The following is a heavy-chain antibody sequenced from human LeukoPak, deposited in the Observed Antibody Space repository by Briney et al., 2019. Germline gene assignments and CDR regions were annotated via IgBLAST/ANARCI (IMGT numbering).Heavy chain of an antibody. Sequence: GESLKISCKGSGHSFTNYWIGWVRQMPGKGLEWMGIIYPGDSGTRYSPSFQGQVTISADKSISTAYLQWSSLKASDSAMYYCARPTTLVRGVIIGFDYWGQGTLVTVSS. D-gene: IGHD3-10*01. V-gene: IGHV5-51*01. CDR3: ARPTTLVRGVIIGFDY. CDR1: GHSFTNYW. CDR2: IYPGDSGT. J-gene: IGHJ4*02.